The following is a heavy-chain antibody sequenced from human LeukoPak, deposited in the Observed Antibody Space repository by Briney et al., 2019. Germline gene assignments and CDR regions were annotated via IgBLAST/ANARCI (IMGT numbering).Heavy chain of an antibody. J-gene: IGHJ6*03. V-gene: IGHV3-21*01. Sequence: PGGSLRLSCAASGFTFSSYSMNWVRQAPGKGLEWVSSISSSSSYIYYADSVKGRFTISRDNAKNSLYLQMNSLRAEDTAVYYCARDKRLGVGIPDGRGNQYYYYMDVWGKGTTVTVSS. CDR3: ARDKRLGVGIPDGRGNQYYYYMDV. D-gene: IGHD1-14*01. CDR2: ISSSSSYI. CDR1: GFTFSSYS.